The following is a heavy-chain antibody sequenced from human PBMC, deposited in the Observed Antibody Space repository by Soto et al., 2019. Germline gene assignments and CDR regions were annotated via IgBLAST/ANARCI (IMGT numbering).Heavy chain of an antibody. Sequence: SSETLSLTCTVSGGSISSYYWSWIRQPPGKGLEWIGYIYYSGSTNYNPSLKSRVTISVDTSKNQFSLKLSSVTAADTVVYYCARWSGMGAARFDYWGQGTLVTVSS. CDR2: IYYSGST. J-gene: IGHJ4*02. CDR1: GGSISSYY. V-gene: IGHV4-59*01. CDR3: ARWSGMGAARFDY. D-gene: IGHD6-6*01.